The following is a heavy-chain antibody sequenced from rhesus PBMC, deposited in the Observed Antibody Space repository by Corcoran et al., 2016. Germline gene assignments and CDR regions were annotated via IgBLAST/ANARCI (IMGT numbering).Heavy chain of an antibody. D-gene: IGHD2-21*01. CDR1: GGSISGYYL. V-gene: IGHV4S7*01. CDR2: IFGGSGST. J-gene: IGHJ1*01. CDR3: ARAECTGSGCYPRYFEF. Sequence: QVQLQESGPGVVKPSETLSLTCAVSGGSISGYYLWSWIRQPPGKGLDWIGYIFGGSGSTSYNPSRKSRVIMSIDTSKNQFSLKLSSVTAADTAVYYCARAECTGSGCYPRYFEFWGQGALVTVSS.